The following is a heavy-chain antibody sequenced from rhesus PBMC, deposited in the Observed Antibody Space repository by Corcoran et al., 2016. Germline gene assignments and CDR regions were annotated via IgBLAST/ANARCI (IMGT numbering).Heavy chain of an antibody. CDR1: GYTFTDYH. Sequence: EVQLVQSGAEVKKPGASMKISCKASGYTFTDYHLHWVRQTPGKGPEEGEKKQDQNIHTRVTITADMSTDTAYMELSSLRAEDTAVYYCATRCYEDDYGYYFKGGFGLDSWGQGVVVTVSS. CDR3: ATRCYEDDYGYYFKGGFGLDS. CDR2: PEEGEK. V-gene: IGHV1-111*02. D-gene: IGHD3-9*01. J-gene: IGHJ6*01.